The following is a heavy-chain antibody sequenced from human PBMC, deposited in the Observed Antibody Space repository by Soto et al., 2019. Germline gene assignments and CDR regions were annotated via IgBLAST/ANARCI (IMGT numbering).Heavy chain of an antibody. CDR2: TYPSGST. D-gene: IGHD5-12*01. J-gene: IGHJ4*02. Sequence: QVQLQESGPGLVKPSQTLSLICTVSGGFISNGDYHWSWIRQPPGKGLEWIGYTYPSGSTYYNASLSSRVTILIDASKNQFSLKLYSVTAADTAVYYCTREGGYESPHGCWGQGTLVTVSS. CDR1: GGFISNGDYH. CDR3: TREGGYESPHGC. V-gene: IGHV4-30-4*01.